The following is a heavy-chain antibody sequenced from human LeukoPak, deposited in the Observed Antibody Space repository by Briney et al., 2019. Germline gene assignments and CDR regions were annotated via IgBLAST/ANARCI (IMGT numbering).Heavy chain of an antibody. CDR1: GFTFSSYW. CDR2: INSDGSST. Sequence: GGSLRLSCAASGFTFSSYWMHWVRQAPGKGLVWVSRINSDGSSTSYADSVKGRFTISRDNAKNTLYLQMNNLRAEDTAVYYCAVGYCSSTSCLNHLPFDYWGQGTLVTVSS. D-gene: IGHD2-2*01. J-gene: IGHJ4*02. CDR3: AVGYCSSTSCLNHLPFDY. V-gene: IGHV3-74*01.